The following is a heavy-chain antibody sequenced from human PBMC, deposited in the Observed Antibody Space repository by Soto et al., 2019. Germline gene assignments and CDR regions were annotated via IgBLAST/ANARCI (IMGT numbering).Heavy chain of an antibody. Sequence: QVQVQESGPGLMRPSETLSLTCSVSGDSIDSNRHYWGWIRRPPGKGLEWIGSIFHTGTTYYSPALKSRVTLSIDTSKNQFFLTMTSLTAADAGVYYCARSTGMNWFAPWGQGTLVTVSS. CDR1: GDSIDSNRHY. V-gene: IGHV4-39*01. D-gene: IGHD1-1*01. CDR3: ARSTGMNWFAP. CDR2: IFHTGTT. J-gene: IGHJ5*02.